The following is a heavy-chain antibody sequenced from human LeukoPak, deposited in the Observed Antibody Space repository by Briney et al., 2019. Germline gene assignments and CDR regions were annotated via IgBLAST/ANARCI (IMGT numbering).Heavy chain of an antibody. V-gene: IGHV4-59*12. CDR1: GGHIDSVY. CDR3: ARVSPADGGVMRGGPYYFDY. D-gene: IGHD3-16*01. J-gene: IGHJ4*02. CDR2: IDNSGST. Sequence: LETLSLTCIVSGGHIDSVYRNWIPQPPGKGLEWIGYIDNSGSTKYNPSLQSRITMSRDTSKRQFSLKLSSVTAADTAVYYCARVSPADGGVMRGGPYYFDYWGQGTLVTVSS.